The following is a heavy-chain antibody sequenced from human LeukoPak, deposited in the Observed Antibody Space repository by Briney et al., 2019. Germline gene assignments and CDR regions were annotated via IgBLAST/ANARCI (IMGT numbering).Heavy chain of an antibody. V-gene: IGHV1-2*02. Sequence: ALVKVSCKASGYTFTGYYMHWVRQAPGQGLEWMGWINPNSGGTNYAQKFQGRVTMTRDTSISTAYMELSRLRSDDTAVYYCARDPNYDILTGYSYDAFDIWGQGTMVTVSS. CDR3: ARDPNYDILTGYSYDAFDI. CDR1: GYTFTGYY. J-gene: IGHJ3*02. CDR2: INPNSGGT. D-gene: IGHD3-9*01.